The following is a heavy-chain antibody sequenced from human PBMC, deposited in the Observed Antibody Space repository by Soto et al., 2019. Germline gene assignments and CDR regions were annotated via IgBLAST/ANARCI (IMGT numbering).Heavy chain of an antibody. CDR2: ISYDGSEK. J-gene: IGHJ4*02. D-gene: IGHD2-15*01. CDR1: GFTFRNFG. CDR3: VKDSSPGGYFDS. V-gene: IGHV3-30*18. Sequence: QVQLVESGGGVVHPGRSLRLSCAVSGFTFRNFGMHWVRQAPGKGLEWVAVISYDGSEKYDAESVKGRFTVFRDNYKNILSLQMNSLSSDDTAVYYCVKDSSPGGYFDSWGQGTLVTVSS.